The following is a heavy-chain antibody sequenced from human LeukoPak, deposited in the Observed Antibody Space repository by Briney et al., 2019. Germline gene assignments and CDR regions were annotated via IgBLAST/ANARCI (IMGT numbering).Heavy chain of an antibody. D-gene: IGHD6-13*01. J-gene: IGHJ3*02. CDR3: AKGISRSSWYPGGSAFDI. CDR2: IGGSGGNT. CDR1: GFTFSSYA. Sequence: PGGSLRLSCAASGFTFSSYAMSWVRQPPGKGLEWVSAIGGSGGNTYYADSVKGRFTISRDNSKNTLYLQMNSLRAEDTAVYYCAKGISRSSWYPGGSAFDIWGQGTMVTVSS. V-gene: IGHV3-23*01.